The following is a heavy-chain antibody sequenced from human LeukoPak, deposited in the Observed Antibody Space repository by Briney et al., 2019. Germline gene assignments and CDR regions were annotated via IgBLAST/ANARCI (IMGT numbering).Heavy chain of an antibody. J-gene: IGHJ4*02. Sequence: GGSLRLSCAASGFTFSSYAMSWVRQAPGKGLGWVSAISGSGGSTYYADSVKGRFTISRDNSKNTLYLQMNSLRAEDTAVYYCAKAGRRGTIEGYYFDYWGQGTLVTVSS. CDR1: GFTFSSYA. V-gene: IGHV3-23*01. CDR2: ISGSGGST. CDR3: AKAGRRGTIEGYYFDY. D-gene: IGHD3-3*01.